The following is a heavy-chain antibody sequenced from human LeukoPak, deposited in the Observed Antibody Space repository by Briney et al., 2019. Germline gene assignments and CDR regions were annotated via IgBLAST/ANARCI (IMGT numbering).Heavy chain of an antibody. Sequence: ASVKVSCKLSGYTLTVLSMHWVRQAPGKGLEWMGGFDPEDGETIYAQKFQGRVTMTEDTSTDTAYMELSSLRSEDTAVYYCATALRITDAFDIWGQGTMVTVSS. CDR1: GYTLTVLS. CDR2: FDPEDGET. V-gene: IGHV1-24*01. J-gene: IGHJ3*02. D-gene: IGHD3-10*01. CDR3: ATALRITDAFDI.